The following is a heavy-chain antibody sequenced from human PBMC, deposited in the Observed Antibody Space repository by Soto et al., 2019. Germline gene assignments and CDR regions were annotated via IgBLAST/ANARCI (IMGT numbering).Heavy chain of an antibody. V-gene: IGHV3-23*01. Sequence: EVQLLDSGGGLVQPGGSLRLSCAASGFTFSNYAMTWVRQGPGKGLEWVSGISGSGGRSDYADSVTGRFTISRDNSKSTLYLQMNSLRAEDTAVYYCAKAYFVWSSEQPYYFDYWGQGTLVTVSS. CDR1: GFTFSNYA. CDR2: ISGSGGRS. J-gene: IGHJ4*02. CDR3: AKAYFVWSSEQPYYFDY. D-gene: IGHD3-16*01.